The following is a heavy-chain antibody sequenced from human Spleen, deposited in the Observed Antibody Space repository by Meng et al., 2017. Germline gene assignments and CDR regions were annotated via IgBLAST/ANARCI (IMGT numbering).Heavy chain of an antibody. V-gene: IGHV5-51*01. D-gene: IGHD2-15*01. CDR1: GYHFPYYW. Sequence: GESLKISCETSGYHFPYYWIAWVRQMPGKGLELMGIIYPTDSDTRYSPSFQGQVTISVDKSISTAYLQWSSLKASDTAMYYCARRGQSLGYCSGGSCYSPLWYFDLWGRGTLVTVSS. CDR2: IYPTDSDT. J-gene: IGHJ2*01. CDR3: ARRGQSLGYCSGGSCYSPLWYFDL.